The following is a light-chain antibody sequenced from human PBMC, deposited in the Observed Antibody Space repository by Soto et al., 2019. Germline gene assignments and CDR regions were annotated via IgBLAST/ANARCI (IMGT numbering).Light chain of an antibody. CDR1: SGHSDYG. CDR2: LNRDGSH. CDR3: QTWDTVVV. J-gene: IGLJ2*01. Sequence: QSVLTQSPSASASLGASVKLTCTLSSGHSDYGIAWHQQQPDKGPRYLMKLNRDGSHNXGDGIXDXFSGSNSGAERYLIISSLQSDDEADYYCQTWDTVVVFGGGTKLTVL. V-gene: IGLV4-69*01.